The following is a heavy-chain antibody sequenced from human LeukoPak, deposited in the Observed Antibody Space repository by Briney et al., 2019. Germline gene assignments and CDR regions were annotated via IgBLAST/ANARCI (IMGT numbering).Heavy chain of an antibody. CDR1: GFTFDDYA. J-gene: IGHJ3*02. CDR3: ARGRLSFLRPEKAAAGVLDAFDI. CDR2: ISWNSGSI. V-gene: IGHV3-9*01. D-gene: IGHD6-13*01. Sequence: PGGSLRLSCAASGFTFDDYAMHWVRQAPGKGLEWVSGISWNSGSIGYADSVKGRFTISRDNAKNSLYLQMNSLRAEDTALYYCARGRLSFLRPEKAAAGVLDAFDIWGQGTMVTVSS.